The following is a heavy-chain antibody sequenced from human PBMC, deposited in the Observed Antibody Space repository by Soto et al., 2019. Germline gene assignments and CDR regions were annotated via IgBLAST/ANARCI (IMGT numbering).Heavy chain of an antibody. J-gene: IGHJ4*02. CDR1: GFTFSDYY. V-gene: IGHV3-11*01. CDR2: ISSSGGTI. D-gene: IGHD1-7*01. Sequence: QVHLVESGGGLVKPGGSLRLSCAASGFTFSDYYMSWIHQAPGKGLEWVSYISSSGGTIYYADSVKGRFTISRDNAKNSLDLQMNSLRAEDTSVYYCARRPMSISGTGFDYWGQGTLVTVSS. CDR3: ARRPMSISGTGFDY.